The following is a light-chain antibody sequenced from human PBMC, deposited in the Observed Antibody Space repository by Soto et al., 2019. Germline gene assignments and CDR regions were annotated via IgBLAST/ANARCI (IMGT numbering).Light chain of an antibody. Sequence: EIVLTQSPGTLSLSPGERATLSCRASQSVSSSYLAWYQQKPGQAPRLLIYGASSRATGIRDRFSGSGSGTDFTLTISRLEPYDFAVYYCQQYGSSSITFGQGTRLEMK. J-gene: IGKJ5*01. CDR1: QSVSSSY. CDR3: QQYGSSSIT. CDR2: GAS. V-gene: IGKV3-20*01.